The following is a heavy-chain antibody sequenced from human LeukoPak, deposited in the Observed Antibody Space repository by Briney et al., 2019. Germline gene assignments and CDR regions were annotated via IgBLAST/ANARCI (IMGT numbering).Heavy chain of an antibody. CDR3: ARDKSGTTEAFDI. J-gene: IGHJ3*02. V-gene: IGHV3-21*01. D-gene: IGHD1-1*01. CDR2: ISSSSSYI. Sequence: GGSLRLSCAASGFTFSSYGMHWVRQAPGKGLEWVSSISSSSSYIYYADSVKGRFTISRDNAKNSLYLQMNSLRAEDTAVYYCARDKSGTTEAFDIWGQGTMVTVSS. CDR1: GFTFSSYG.